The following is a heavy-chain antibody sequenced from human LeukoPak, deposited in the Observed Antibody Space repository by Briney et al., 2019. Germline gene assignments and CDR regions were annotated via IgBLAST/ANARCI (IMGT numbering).Heavy chain of an antibody. J-gene: IGHJ4*02. CDR1: GFTFSSNW. CDR2: INEDGSTT. V-gene: IGHV3-74*01. Sequence: GGSLRLSCAASGFTFSSNWMHWVRQAPGKGLVWVSRINEDGSTTNYADSVKGRSTIFRDSAKNTLYLQMDSLRAEDTAVYYCARDRAWNYFDYWGQGTLVTVSS. D-gene: IGHD3-3*01. CDR3: ARDRAWNYFDY.